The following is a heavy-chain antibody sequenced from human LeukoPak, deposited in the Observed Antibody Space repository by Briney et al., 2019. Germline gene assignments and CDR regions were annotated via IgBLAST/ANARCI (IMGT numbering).Heavy chain of an antibody. V-gene: IGHV3-21*01. CDR1: GFTFSSYE. Sequence: GGSLRLSCAASGFTFSSYEMNWVRQAPGKGLEWVSSISSSSSYIYYADSVKGRFTISRDNAKNSLYLQMNSLRAEDTAVYYCARDPPEPYCGGDCYKGYYFDYWGQGTLVTVSS. D-gene: IGHD2-21*02. CDR3: ARDPPEPYCGGDCYKGYYFDY. J-gene: IGHJ4*02. CDR2: ISSSSSYI.